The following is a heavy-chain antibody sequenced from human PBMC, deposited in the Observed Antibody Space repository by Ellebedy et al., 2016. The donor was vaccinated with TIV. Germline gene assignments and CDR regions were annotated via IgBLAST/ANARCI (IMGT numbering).Heavy chain of an antibody. J-gene: IGHJ4*02. D-gene: IGHD2-21*01. CDR2: IIPIFGTA. CDR1: GGTFSSYA. Sequence: SVKVSCXASGGTFSSYAISWVRQAPGQGLEWMGGIIPIFGTANYAQKFQGRVTMTTDTSTSTVYMELSSLRSEDTAVYYCARGDILWDRGYFDYWGQGTLVTVSS. CDR3: ARGDILWDRGYFDY. V-gene: IGHV1-69*05.